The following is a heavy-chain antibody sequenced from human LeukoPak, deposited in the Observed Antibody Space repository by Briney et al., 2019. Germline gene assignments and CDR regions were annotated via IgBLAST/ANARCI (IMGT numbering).Heavy chain of an antibody. CDR3: ARVRIAAAGGSFDY. V-gene: IGHV3-30*04. CDR1: GFTFSSYA. D-gene: IGHD6-13*01. CDR2: ISYDGSNK. J-gene: IGHJ4*02. Sequence: GGSLRLSCAASGFTFSSYAMHWVRQAPGKGLEWVAVISYDGSNKYYADSVKGRFTISRDNSKNTLYLQMNSLRAEDTAVYCCARVRIAAAGGSFDYWGQGTLVTVSS.